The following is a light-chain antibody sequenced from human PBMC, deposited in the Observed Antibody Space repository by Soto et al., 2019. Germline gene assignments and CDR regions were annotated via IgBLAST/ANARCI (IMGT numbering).Light chain of an antibody. V-gene: IGKV1-33*01. Sequence: DLQITQSPSSLSASVGDRVIITCQASQDIDNCLNWYQQKPGKAPKLLISDATNLETGGPSRFSGSGSGRDFTFTISSLQPEDIATYYCQQYDNLPPFTFGPGTRVDIK. CDR3: QQYDNLPPFT. CDR2: DAT. J-gene: IGKJ3*01. CDR1: QDIDNC.